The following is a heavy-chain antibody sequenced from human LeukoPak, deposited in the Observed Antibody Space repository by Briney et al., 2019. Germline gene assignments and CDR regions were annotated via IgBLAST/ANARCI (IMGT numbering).Heavy chain of an antibody. V-gene: IGHV4-39*07. CDR3: ARAGIRYYYGI. CDR2: INHSGST. D-gene: IGHD3-10*01. CDR1: GGSISSSSYY. Sequence: KASETLSLTCTVSGGSISSSSYYWSWIRQPPGKGLEWIGEINHSGSTNYNPSLKSRVTISVDTSKNQFSLKLSSVTAADTAVYYCARAGIRYYYGIWGQGTMVTVSS. J-gene: IGHJ3*02.